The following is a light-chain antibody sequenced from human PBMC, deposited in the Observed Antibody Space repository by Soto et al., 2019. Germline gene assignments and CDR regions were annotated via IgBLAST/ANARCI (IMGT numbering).Light chain of an antibody. Sequence: QSALTQPASVSGSLGQSTTISCTGTISDIGSYHYASWYQHHPGKAPKLIIYEVTNRPSGVSNRFSGSKSGNTASLTISGLQAEDEADYYCSSYTTTSTTFGGGTKVTVL. CDR2: EVT. CDR1: ISDIGSYHY. J-gene: IGLJ3*02. CDR3: SSYTTTSTT. V-gene: IGLV2-14*01.